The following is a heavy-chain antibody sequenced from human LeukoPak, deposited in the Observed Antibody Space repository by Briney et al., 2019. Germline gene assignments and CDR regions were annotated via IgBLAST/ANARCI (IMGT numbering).Heavy chain of an antibody. J-gene: IGHJ4*02. D-gene: IGHD3-22*01. V-gene: IGHV1-2*02. Sequence: ASVKVSCKASGYTFTGYYMHWVRQAPGQGLEWMGWINPNSGGTNYAQKFQGRVTMTRDTSISTAYMELSRLRSDDTAVYYCARDQYYYDSSGYLLVWGQGTLVTVSS. CDR3: ARDQYYYDSSGYLLV. CDR2: INPNSGGT. CDR1: GYTFTGYY.